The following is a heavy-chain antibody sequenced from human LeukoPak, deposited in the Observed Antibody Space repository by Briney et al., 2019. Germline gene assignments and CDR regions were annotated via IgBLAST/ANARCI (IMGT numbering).Heavy chain of an antibody. CDR3: VKGVDYCSGGSCPADY. J-gene: IGHJ4*02. Sequence: SYDGNNKYYADSVKGRFTISRDNSKNTLFLQMNSLRAEDTAVYYCVKGVDYCSGGSCPADYWGPGTLVTVSS. D-gene: IGHD2-15*01. CDR2: SYDGNNK. V-gene: IGHV3-30*18.